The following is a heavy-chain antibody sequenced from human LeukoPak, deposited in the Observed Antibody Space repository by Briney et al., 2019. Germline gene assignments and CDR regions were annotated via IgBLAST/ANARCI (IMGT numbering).Heavy chain of an antibody. Sequence: SVKVSCKASGGTFSSYAISWVRQAPGQGLEWMGRIIPILGIANYAQKFQGRVTITADKSTSTAYMELSSLRSEDTAVYYCARHGGGGALNRYYYYYYGMDVWGQGTTVTVSS. CDR1: GGTFSSYA. CDR2: IIPILGIA. V-gene: IGHV1-69*04. J-gene: IGHJ6*02. CDR3: ARHGGGGALNRYYYYYYGMDV. D-gene: IGHD3-16*01.